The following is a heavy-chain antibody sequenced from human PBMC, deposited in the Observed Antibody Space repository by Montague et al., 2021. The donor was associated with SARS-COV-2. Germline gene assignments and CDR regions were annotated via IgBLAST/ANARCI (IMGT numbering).Heavy chain of an antibody. CDR1: GGSISSSNW. Sequence: SETLSLTCAVSGGSISSSNWWSWVRQPPGKGLEWIGEIYHSGSTNYNPSLKSRVTISVDKSKKQFSLKLSSVTAADTAVYYCARGYRRITIFGVVIYDAFDLWGQGTMVTVSS. V-gene: IGHV4-4*02. D-gene: IGHD3-3*01. CDR2: IYHSGST. CDR3: ARGYRRITIFGVVIYDAFDL. J-gene: IGHJ3*01.